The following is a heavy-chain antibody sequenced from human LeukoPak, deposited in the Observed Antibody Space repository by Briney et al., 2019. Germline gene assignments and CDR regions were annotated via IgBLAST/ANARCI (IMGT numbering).Heavy chain of an antibody. CDR1: GFTFSTYA. Sequence: PGGSLSLSCATSGFTFSTYAMTWVRQAPGKGLEWVSAIDIYGTKTNYADSVKGRFTISRDNSKNTLYLQMNSLRGEDTAIYYCARDYKADFWGQGTLVTVSS. CDR3: ARDYKADF. J-gene: IGHJ4*02. CDR2: IDIYGTKT. D-gene: IGHD3-10*01. V-gene: IGHV3-23*05.